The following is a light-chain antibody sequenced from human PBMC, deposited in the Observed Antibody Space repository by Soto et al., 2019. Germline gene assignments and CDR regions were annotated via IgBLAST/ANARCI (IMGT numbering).Light chain of an antibody. V-gene: IGKV3D-20*02. CDR3: PQHSNPPST. CDR1: QSVTSNY. Sequence: EIVLTQSPGTLSLSPVEIAALSCRASQSVTSNYLVWYRQKPCQAPRLLIYAISSMAAGITDKFSGSGFGTDFTLTIPCLEPDDSAGYYCPQHSNPPSTFGQRTRVHI. J-gene: IGKJ1*01. CDR2: AIS.